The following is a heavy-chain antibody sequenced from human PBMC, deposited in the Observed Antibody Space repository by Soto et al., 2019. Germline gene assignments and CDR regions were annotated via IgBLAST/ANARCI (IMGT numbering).Heavy chain of an antibody. D-gene: IGHD3-16*01. V-gene: IGHV3-7*01. CDR2: MKEDGSDK. CDR1: GFTFSHYW. CDR3: ARGGSESDY. Sequence: VQLVESGGGLVQPGGSLRRSCAASGFTFSHYWMTWVRQAPWKGLEWVAKMKEDGSDKNYVDSVKGRFTISSDNAKNSLYLQMNSLRAEDTAMYYCARGGSESDYWGQGTLVTVSS. J-gene: IGHJ4*02.